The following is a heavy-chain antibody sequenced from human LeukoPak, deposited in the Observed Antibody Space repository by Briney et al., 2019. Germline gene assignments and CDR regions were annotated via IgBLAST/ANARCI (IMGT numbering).Heavy chain of an antibody. V-gene: IGHV1-69*13. Sequence: ASVKVSCKASGGTFSSYAISWVRQAPGQGLEWMGGIIPIFSTANYAQKFQGRVTITADESTSTAYMELSSLRSEDTAVYYCARGTELPGVDYWGQGTLVTVSS. J-gene: IGHJ4*02. CDR3: ARGTELPGVDY. CDR1: GGTFSSYA. CDR2: IIPIFSTA. D-gene: IGHD1-26*01.